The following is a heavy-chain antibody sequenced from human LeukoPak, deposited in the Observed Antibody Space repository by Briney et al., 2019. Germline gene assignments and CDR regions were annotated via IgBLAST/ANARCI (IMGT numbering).Heavy chain of an antibody. CDR3: ARGPTYYYGSGSRIDAFDI. CDR2: MNPNSGNT. J-gene: IGHJ3*02. V-gene: IGHV1-8*03. Sequence: ASVKVSCKASGGTFTSYDINWVRQATGQGLEWMGWMNPNSGNTGYAQKFQGRVTITRNTSISTAYMELSSLRSEDTAVYYCARGPTYYYGSGSRIDAFDIWGQGTMVTVSS. CDR1: GGTFTSYD. D-gene: IGHD3-10*01.